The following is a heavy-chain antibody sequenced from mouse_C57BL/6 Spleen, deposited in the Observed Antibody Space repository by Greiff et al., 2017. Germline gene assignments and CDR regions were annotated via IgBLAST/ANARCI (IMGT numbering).Heavy chain of an antibody. Sequence: VQLKESGPGLAKPSQTLSLTCSVTGYSITSDYWNWIRKFPGNKLEYMGYISYSGGTYYNPSLKSRISITRDTSKNQYYLQLNSVTTEDTATYCCARSHIYYDYDDYAMDYWGQGTSVTVSS. V-gene: IGHV3-8*01. CDR1: GYSITSDY. D-gene: IGHD2-4*01. CDR2: ISYSGGT. CDR3: ARSHIYYDYDDYAMDY. J-gene: IGHJ4*01.